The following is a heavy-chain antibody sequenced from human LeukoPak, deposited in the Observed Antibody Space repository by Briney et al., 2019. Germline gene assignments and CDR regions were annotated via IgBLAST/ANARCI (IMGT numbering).Heavy chain of an antibody. Sequence: SETLSLTCTVSGVSISSYYWSWIRQPPRQVLEYIGYIYYSGNTNYNPSLKSRVTISVDTSKNQFSLKLSSVTAADTAVYYCARGTSSLDYWGQGTLVTVSS. V-gene: IGHV4-59*01. CDR2: IYYSGNT. CDR1: GVSISSYY. CDR3: ARGTSSLDY. J-gene: IGHJ4*02.